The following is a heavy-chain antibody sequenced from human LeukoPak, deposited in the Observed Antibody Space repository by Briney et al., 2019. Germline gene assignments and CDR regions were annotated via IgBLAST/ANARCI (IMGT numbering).Heavy chain of an antibody. J-gene: IGHJ5*02. Sequence: KPSETLSLTCTVSGGSISSSNFYWGWIRQPPGKGLEWIGSIYYSGSTYYNPSLKSRVTISVDTSKNHFSLKLSSVTAADTAVYYCARGPYDFWSGPSRFDPWGQGTLVTVSS. D-gene: IGHD3-3*01. CDR2: IYYSGST. V-gene: IGHV4-39*02. CDR1: GGSISSSNFY. CDR3: ARGPYDFWSGPSRFDP.